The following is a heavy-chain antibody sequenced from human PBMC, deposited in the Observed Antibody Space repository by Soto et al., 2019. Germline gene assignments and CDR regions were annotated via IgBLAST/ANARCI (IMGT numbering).Heavy chain of an antibody. J-gene: IGHJ6*02. CDR1: GVAVSSNY. D-gene: IGHD2-15*01. Sequence: GGSLRLSCAASGVAVSSNYMSWVRQAPGKGLEWVSAISGSGGSTYYADSVKGRFTISRDNSKNTLYLQMNSLRAEDTAVYYCAKGLRYCSGGSCYDYYYYYGMDVWGQGTTVTVSS. V-gene: IGHV3-23*01. CDR2: ISGSGGST. CDR3: AKGLRYCSGGSCYDYYYYYGMDV.